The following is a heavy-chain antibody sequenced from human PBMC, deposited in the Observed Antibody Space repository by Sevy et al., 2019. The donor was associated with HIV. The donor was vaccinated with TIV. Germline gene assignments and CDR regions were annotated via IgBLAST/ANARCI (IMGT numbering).Heavy chain of an antibody. CDR1: GFTFSSYE. CDR2: ISSSGSTI. J-gene: IGHJ4*02. Sequence: AGTLRLACAASGFTFSSYEMNWVRLAPGKGLEWVSYISSSGSTIDYADSVKGRFTIPRDNLKNSLYLQMNSLRAEDTAVYYCARSSRADDGEAFDYWDQGTLVTVSS. V-gene: IGHV3-48*03. D-gene: IGHD4-17*01. CDR3: ARSSRADDGEAFDY.